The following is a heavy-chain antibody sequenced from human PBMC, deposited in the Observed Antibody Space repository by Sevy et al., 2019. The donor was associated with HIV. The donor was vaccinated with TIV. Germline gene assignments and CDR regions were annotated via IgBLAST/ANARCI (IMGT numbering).Heavy chain of an antibody. CDR2: ISAYNGNT. V-gene: IGHV1-18*01. CDR1: GYTFTSYG. Sequence: ASVKVSCKASGYTFTSYGISWVRQAPGQGLEWMGWISAYNGNTNYAQKLQGRVTMTTDTSTSTAYMELRSLRSDDTAVYYCARRSGCYDSTRYSFDYWGQGTLVTVSS. J-gene: IGHJ4*02. CDR3: ARRSGCYDSTRYSFDY. D-gene: IGHD3-22*01.